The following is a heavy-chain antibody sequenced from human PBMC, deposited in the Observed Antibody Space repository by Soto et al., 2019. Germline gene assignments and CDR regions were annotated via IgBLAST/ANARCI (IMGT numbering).Heavy chain of an antibody. J-gene: IGHJ4*02. CDR3: AKDGKYCASTDCLFDY. D-gene: IGHD2-2*01. CDR2: ISASGGSK. Sequence: GGSLRLSCAVSGFTFSSFAMSWVRQAPGKGLEWVATISASGGSKYYAGSVKGRFTISRDNSKNTLYLQMNSLRAEDTAFFYCAKDGKYCASTDCLFDYWGQGTLVTVSS. V-gene: IGHV3-23*01. CDR1: GFTFSSFA.